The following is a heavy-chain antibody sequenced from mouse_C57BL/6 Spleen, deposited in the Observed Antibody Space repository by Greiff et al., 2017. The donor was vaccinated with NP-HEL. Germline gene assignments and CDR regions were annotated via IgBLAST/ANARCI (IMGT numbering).Heavy chain of an antibody. J-gene: IGHJ2*01. D-gene: IGHD6-1*01. V-gene: IGHV1-69*01. CDR2: IDPSDSYT. Sequence: QVQLQQPGAELVMPGASVKLSCKASGYTFTSYWMHWVKQRPGQGLEWIGEIDPSDSYTNYNQKFKGKSTLTVDKSSSTAYMQLSSLTSEDDAVDYCARKKGGQHAIDYWGQGTTLTVSS. CDR3: ARKKGGQHAIDY. CDR1: GYTFTSYW.